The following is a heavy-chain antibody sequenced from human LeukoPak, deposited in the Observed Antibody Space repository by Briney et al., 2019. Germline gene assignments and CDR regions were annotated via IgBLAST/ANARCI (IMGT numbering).Heavy chain of an antibody. CDR3: ARGFVLRFLEWLSAPYYFDY. J-gene: IGHJ4*02. Sequence: PSETPSLTCAVYGGSFSGYYWSWIRQPPGKGLEWIGEINHSGSTNYNPSLKSRVTISVDTSKNQFSLKLSSVTAADTAVYYCARGFVLRFLEWLSAPYYFDYWGQGTLVTVSS. D-gene: IGHD3-3*01. CDR1: GGSFSGYY. CDR2: INHSGST. V-gene: IGHV4-34*01.